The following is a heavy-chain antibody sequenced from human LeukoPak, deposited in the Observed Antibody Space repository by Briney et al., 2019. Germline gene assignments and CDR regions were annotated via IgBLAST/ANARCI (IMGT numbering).Heavy chain of an antibody. Sequence: SETLSLTCTVSGGSISSYYWSWLRQPPGKGLEWIGYIYYSGSTNYNPSLKSRVTISVDTSKNQFSLKLSSVTAADTAVYYCARHSDLYYYGSGSYHHYFDYWGQGTLVTASS. CDR2: IYYSGST. V-gene: IGHV4-59*08. D-gene: IGHD3-10*01. J-gene: IGHJ4*02. CDR1: GGSISSYY. CDR3: ARHSDLYYYGSGSYHHYFDY.